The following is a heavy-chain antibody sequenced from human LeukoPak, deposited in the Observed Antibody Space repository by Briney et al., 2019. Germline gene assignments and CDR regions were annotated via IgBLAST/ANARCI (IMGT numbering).Heavy chain of an antibody. J-gene: IGHJ4*02. CDR1: GGTFSSYG. Sequence: SVKVSCKASGGTFSSYGISWVRQAPGQGLEWIGGVIPMFGTANYAQMFQGRATITADESTSTAYMELSSLRSEDTAVYYCARVGPVGNYFDYWGQGTLVTVSS. V-gene: IGHV1-69*13. CDR2: VIPMFGTA. D-gene: IGHD7-27*01. CDR3: ARVGPVGNYFDY.